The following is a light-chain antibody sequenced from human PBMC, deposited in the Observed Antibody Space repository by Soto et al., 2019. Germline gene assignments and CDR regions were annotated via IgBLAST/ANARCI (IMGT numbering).Light chain of an antibody. V-gene: IGLV2-14*01. CDR2: EVS. CDR3: SSYTDISTRV. CDR1: SRDIGGYNY. J-gene: IGLJ3*02. Sequence: QSALTQPASVSGSPGQSITISCTGTSRDIGGYNYVSWYQQHPGKAPKLMIYEVSNRPSGVSNRFSGSKSGNTASLTISGLQAEDEADYYCSSYTDISTRVFGGGTQLTVL.